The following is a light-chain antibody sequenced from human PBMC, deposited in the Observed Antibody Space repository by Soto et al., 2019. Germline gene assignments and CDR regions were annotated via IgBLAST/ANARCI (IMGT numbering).Light chain of an antibody. V-gene: IGKV4-1*01. CDR1: QSVLYSSNNKNY. J-gene: IGKJ2*01. CDR2: WAS. CDR3: QQYESTPPT. Sequence: DIVMTQSPDSLAVSLGERATINCKSSQSVLYSSNNKNYLAWYQQRPGQPPKLLIYWASTRESGVHDRFSGSGSGTDFTLTITSLQAEDVAVYYCQQYESTPPTCGQGTKLEIK.